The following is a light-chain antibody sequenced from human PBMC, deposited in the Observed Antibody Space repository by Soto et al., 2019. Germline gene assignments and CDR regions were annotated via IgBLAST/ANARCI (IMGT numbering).Light chain of an antibody. CDR2: DAS. CDR3: QQRNNWPPIT. J-gene: IGKJ5*01. V-gene: IGKV3-11*01. CDR1: QSVSRY. Sequence: VLAQSPATQSLSPGASATLSCRASQSVSRYLAWYQQKPGQAPRLLIYDASNRATGIPARFSGSGSGTDFTLTISSLEPEDFAVYYCQQRNNWPPITFGQGTRLEIK.